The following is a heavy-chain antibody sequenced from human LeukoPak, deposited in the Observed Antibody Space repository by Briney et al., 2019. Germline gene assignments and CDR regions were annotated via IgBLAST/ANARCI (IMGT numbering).Heavy chain of an antibody. J-gene: IGHJ4*02. CDR1: GFTFSSYG. D-gene: IGHD4-23*01. V-gene: IGHV3-30*02. CDR2: IRYDGSNK. Sequence: GGSLRLSCAASGFTFSSYGMHWVRQAPGKGLEWVAFIRYDGSNKYYADSVKGRFTISRDNSKNTLFLQMNSLRVDDTAVYYCATDPPSTVITPYYFDYWGQGTLVTVSS. CDR3: ATDPPSTVITPYYFDY.